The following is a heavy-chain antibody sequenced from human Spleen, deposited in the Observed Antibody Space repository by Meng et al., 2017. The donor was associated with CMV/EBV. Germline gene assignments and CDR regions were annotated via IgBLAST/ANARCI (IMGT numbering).Heavy chain of an antibody. J-gene: IGHJ6*02. D-gene: IGHD2-2*01. CDR1: GFTFSGYW. CDR3: AREVVVVPAARKGGYYYYGMDV. CDR2: IKQDGSEK. Sequence: GGSLTLSCAASGFTFSGYWMSWVRQAPGKGLEWVANIKQDGSEKYYVDSVKGRFTFSRDNAKNSLYLQMNSLRAEDTAVYYCAREVVVVPAARKGGYYYYGMDVWGQGTTVTVSS. V-gene: IGHV3-7*01.